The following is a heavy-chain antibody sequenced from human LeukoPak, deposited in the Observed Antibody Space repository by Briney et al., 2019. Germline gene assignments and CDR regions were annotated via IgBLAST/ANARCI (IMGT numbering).Heavy chain of an antibody. CDR3: VGHYDFWSGYYGVVDY. D-gene: IGHD3-3*01. J-gene: IGHJ4*02. CDR1: GGSISSGGYY. Sequence: SQTLSLTCTVSGGSISSGGYYWSWIRQHPGKGLEWIGYIYYSGSTYYNPSLKSRVTISVDTSKNQFSLKLSSVTAEDTAVYYCVGHYDFWSGYYGVVDYWGQGTLVTVSS. CDR2: IYYSGST. V-gene: IGHV4-31*03.